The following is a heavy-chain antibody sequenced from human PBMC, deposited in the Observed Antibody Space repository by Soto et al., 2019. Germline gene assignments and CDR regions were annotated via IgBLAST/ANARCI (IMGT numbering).Heavy chain of an antibody. D-gene: IGHD3-22*01. J-gene: IGHJ1*01. CDR1: GFTFSGYG. Sequence: AGGSLRLSCAASGFTFSGYGMHWVRQAAGKGLEWVAVISYDGSHKYYADSVKGRFTISRDNSKNTLYLQMNTLREEDSAVYYCARELVVGPAEYFQHWGKGTLVTVSS. CDR3: ARELVVGPAEYFQH. V-gene: IGHV3-30*03. CDR2: ISYDGSHK.